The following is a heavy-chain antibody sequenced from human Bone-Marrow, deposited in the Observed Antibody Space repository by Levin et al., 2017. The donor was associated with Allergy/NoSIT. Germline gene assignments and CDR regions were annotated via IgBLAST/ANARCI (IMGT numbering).Heavy chain of an antibody. J-gene: IGHJ5*02. D-gene: IGHD3-22*01. Sequence: SQTLSLPCTVSGDSVRSSSYYWGWIRQPPGKGLEWIGSIYYSGTTFYKPSLKSRVSISRDTSKNHFSLSVASVTAEDTAVYYCARHLRDHDALSGYYLGWFDPWGQGTLVTVSS. CDR3: ARHLRDHDALSGYYLGWFDP. CDR2: IYYSGTT. V-gene: IGHV4-39*01. CDR1: GDSVRSSSYY.